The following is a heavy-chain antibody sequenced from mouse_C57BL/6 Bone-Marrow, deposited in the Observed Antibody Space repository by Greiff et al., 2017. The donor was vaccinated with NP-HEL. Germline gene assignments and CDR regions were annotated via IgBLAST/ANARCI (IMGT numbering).Heavy chain of an antibody. Sequence: QVQLKESGPGLVAPSPRLSISCTVSGFSFTSYGVSWVRQPPGKGLEWLGVIWGDGSTNYHSALISSMSISKDNSKSQVVLKLNMQQTDVTSTYYCAKEEAAQATYDAMDYWGQGTSVTVSS. CDR3: AKEEAAQATYDAMDY. D-gene: IGHD3-2*02. CDR1: GFSFTSYG. CDR2: IWGDGST. J-gene: IGHJ4*01. V-gene: IGHV2-3*01.